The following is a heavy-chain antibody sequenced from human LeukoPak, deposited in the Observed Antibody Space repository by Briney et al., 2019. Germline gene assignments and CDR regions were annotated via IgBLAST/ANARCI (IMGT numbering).Heavy chain of an antibody. CDR2: IHPNTGDP. Sequence: ASVKVSCKASGYTFTDYAMNWVRQAPGQGLEWMGWIHPNTGDPTYAQGFTGRFVFSLDTSVGTTYLQISSLKAEDTAVYYCARAYQSLGGLSLPDHWGQGTLVTVSS. CDR3: ARAYQSLGGLSLPDH. V-gene: IGHV7-4-1*02. J-gene: IGHJ5*02. D-gene: IGHD3-16*02. CDR1: GYTFTDYA.